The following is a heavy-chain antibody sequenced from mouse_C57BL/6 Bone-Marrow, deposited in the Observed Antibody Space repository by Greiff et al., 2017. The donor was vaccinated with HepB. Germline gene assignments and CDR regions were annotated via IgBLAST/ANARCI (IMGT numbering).Heavy chain of an antibody. J-gene: IGHJ4*01. V-gene: IGHV1-78*01. Sequence: VQLQQSDAELVKPGASVKISCKVSGYTFTDHTIHWMKQRPEQGLEWIGYIYPRDGSTKYNEKFKGKATLTADKSSSTAYMQLNSLTSEDSAVYFCERGEYDDYDYYAMDYWGQGTSVTVSS. CDR1: GYTFTDHT. CDR3: ERGEYDDYDYYAMDY. CDR2: IYPRDGST. D-gene: IGHD2-3*01.